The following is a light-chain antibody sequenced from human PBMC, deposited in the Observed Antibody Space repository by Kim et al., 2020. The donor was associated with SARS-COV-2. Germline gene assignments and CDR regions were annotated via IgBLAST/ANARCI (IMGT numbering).Light chain of an antibody. CDR3: QQYDLYPWT. Sequence: SACVGSRVTVTCRASQRSSSWLAWYQQKPGKAPNLLIYDVFRLQSRVPSRFSGSGSRTEFTLTISSLQPDDLATYFCQQYDLYPWTFGQGTKLEI. J-gene: IGKJ1*01. V-gene: IGKV1-5*01. CDR1: QRSSSW. CDR2: DVF.